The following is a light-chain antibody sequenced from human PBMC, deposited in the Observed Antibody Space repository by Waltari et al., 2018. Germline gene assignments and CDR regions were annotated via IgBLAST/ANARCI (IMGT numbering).Light chain of an antibody. V-gene: IGKV1-39*01. J-gene: IGKJ2*01. CDR3: QQSYSTPYT. CDR2: AAS. Sequence: DIQMTQSPSSLSASVRDRVTITCRASQNIRSYLNWYQEKPGKAPKVLIYAASNLQNGVPSRFSCSGSGTDFTLTISSLQPEDFATYYCQQSYSTPYTFGQGTKLEIK. CDR1: QNIRSY.